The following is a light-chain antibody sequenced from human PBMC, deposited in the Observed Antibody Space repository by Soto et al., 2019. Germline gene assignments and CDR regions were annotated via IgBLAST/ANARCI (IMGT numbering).Light chain of an antibody. V-gene: IGLV1-44*01. Sequence: QSVLTQPPSASGTPGQRVIISCSGSSSNLGSNSGNWYQHLPGTAPKLLIYNTYQRPLGVPDRFSGSKSGTSASLAISGLQSEDEGDYFCAAWDDSLNGPVFGGGTKLAVL. CDR2: NTY. J-gene: IGLJ3*02. CDR1: SSNLGSNS. CDR3: AAWDDSLNGPV.